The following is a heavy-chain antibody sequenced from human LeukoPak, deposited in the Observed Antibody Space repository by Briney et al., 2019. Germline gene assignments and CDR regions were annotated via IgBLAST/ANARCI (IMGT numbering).Heavy chain of an antibody. J-gene: IGHJ5*02. CDR3: ARDLPLSYFWFDP. CDR2: IIPIFGTA. CDR1: GGTFSSYA. Sequence: SVKVSCKASGGTFSSYAISWVRQAPGQGLEWMGRIIPIFGTANYAQKFQGRVTITTDESTSTAYMELSSLRSEDTAVCYCARDLPLSYFWFDPWGQGTLVTVSS. V-gene: IGHV1-69*05. D-gene: IGHD1-26*01.